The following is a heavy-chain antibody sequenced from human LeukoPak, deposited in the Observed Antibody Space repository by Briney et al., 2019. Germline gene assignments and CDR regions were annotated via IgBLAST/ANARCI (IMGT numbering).Heavy chain of an antibody. Sequence: GGSLRLSCAASGFTFSSYAMSWVRQAPGKGLEWVSAISGSGGSTYYADSVKGRFTISRDNSKNTLYLQMNSLRAKDTAVYYCAKDKLRSYWYFDLWGRGTLVTVSS. V-gene: IGHV3-23*01. CDR3: AKDKLRSYWYFDL. CDR2: ISGSGGST. J-gene: IGHJ2*01. D-gene: IGHD4-17*01. CDR1: GFTFSSYA.